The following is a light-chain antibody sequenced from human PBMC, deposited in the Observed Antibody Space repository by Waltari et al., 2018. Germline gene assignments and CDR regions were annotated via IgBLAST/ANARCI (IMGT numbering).Light chain of an antibody. Sequence: QSVLTQPPSASGTPGQRVTISCSGSTSNIGSNSVIWYQQPPGTAPNLLIYRNNQRPSGGPGRFSGSKSGTSASLASSGLQSEDEADYYCAAWDDSLNGPVFGTGTKVTVL. J-gene: IGLJ1*01. CDR1: TSNIGSNS. CDR2: RNN. V-gene: IGLV1-44*01. CDR3: AAWDDSLNGPV.